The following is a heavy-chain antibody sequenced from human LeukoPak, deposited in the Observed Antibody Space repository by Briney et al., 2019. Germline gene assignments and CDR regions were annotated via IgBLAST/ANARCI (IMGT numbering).Heavy chain of an antibody. CDR2: NRGYNGNA. Sequence: GPSVKVSCKASGHTFSSYCFTGARQAPGQGLECMGWNRGYNGNANYAQKLQGRVTMTTDTSTRTAYTEMRSLRSDDTAVYYCARAQWLVHYYFDSWGQGTLVTVSS. V-gene: IGHV1-18*01. CDR1: GHTFSSYC. D-gene: IGHD6-19*01. CDR3: ARAQWLVHYYFDS. J-gene: IGHJ4*02.